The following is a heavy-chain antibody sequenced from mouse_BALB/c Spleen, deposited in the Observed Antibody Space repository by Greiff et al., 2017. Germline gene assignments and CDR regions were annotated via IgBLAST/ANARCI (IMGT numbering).Heavy chain of an antibody. CDR3: AREGYRSGYFDY. CDR2: INPSNGRT. J-gene: IGHJ2*01. V-gene: IGHV1S81*02. CDR1: GYTFTSYW. D-gene: IGHD2-14*01. Sequence: QVQLQQPGAELVKPGASVKLSCKASGYTFTSYWMHWVKQRPGQGLEWIGEINPSNGRTNYNEKFKSKATLTVDKSSSTAYMQLSSLTSEDSAVYYCAREGYRSGYFDYWGQGTTLTVSS.